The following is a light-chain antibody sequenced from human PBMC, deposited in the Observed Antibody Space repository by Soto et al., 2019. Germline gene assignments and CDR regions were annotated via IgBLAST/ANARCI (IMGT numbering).Light chain of an antibody. V-gene: IGKV1-5*03. J-gene: IGKJ1*01. CDR1: QTISSW. CDR3: QHYNSSPEA. CDR2: KAS. Sequence: DIQMTQSPSTLSGSVGDRVTIPCRASQTISSWLAWYQQKPGKAPKLLIYKASTLKSGVPSRFSGSGSGTEFTLTISRLQPDDFATYYCQHYNSSPEAFGQGTKVDIK.